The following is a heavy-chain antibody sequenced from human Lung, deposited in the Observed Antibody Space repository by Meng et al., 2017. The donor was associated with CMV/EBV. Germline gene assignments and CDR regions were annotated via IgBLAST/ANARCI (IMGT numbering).Heavy chain of an antibody. V-gene: IGHV4-59*11. J-gene: IGHJ5*02. CDR1: AASISSHY. CDR3: ARYYCSGSSCYTTNWFDP. Sequence: SETLSLTCTVPAASISSHYWSWIRRSPGKGLEWIGYMYYSGISNYNHSLGGRATILLDMSKNQFSLTLTSVTAADTAVYFCARYYCSGSSCYTTNWFDPWXQGXQVXFSS. CDR2: MYYSGIS. D-gene: IGHD2-8*02.